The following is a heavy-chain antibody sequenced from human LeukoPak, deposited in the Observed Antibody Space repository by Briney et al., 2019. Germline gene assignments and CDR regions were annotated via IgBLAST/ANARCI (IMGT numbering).Heavy chain of an antibody. Sequence: SVKVSCKASGGTFSSYAISWVRQAPGQGLEWMGGIIPIFGTANYAQKFQGRVTITTDESTSTAYMELSSLRSEDTAVYYCASTYSSSSYYHYMDVWGKGTTVTVSS. CDR1: GGTFSSYA. CDR2: IIPIFGTA. D-gene: IGHD6-6*01. J-gene: IGHJ6*03. CDR3: ASTYSSSSYYHYMDV. V-gene: IGHV1-69*05.